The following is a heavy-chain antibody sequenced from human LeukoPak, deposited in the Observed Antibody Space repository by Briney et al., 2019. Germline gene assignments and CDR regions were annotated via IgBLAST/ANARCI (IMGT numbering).Heavy chain of an antibody. CDR2: ISYDGSNK. D-gene: IGHD5-12*01. CDR1: GFTFSSYA. Sequence: GGSLRLSCAASGFTFSSYAMHWVRQAPGKGLEWVATISYDGSNKDYADSLKGRCTISTDNSKNTLYLQMKSLRAEDTAVYYCAKGGGYEAQYYYYYLDVWGKGTTVTISS. J-gene: IGHJ6*03. CDR3: AKGGGYEAQYYYYYLDV. V-gene: IGHV3-30*04.